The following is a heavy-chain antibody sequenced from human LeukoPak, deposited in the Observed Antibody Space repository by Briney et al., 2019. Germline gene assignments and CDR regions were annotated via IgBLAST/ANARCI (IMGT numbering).Heavy chain of an antibody. J-gene: IGHJ2*01. Sequence: PSETLSLTCTVSGGSISSSSYYWGWIRQPPGKGLEWIGSIYYSGSTYYNPSLKSRVTISVDTSKNQFSLKLSSVTAADTAVYYCARDPNKTAPPDLWGRGTLVTVSS. CDR1: GGSISSSSYY. V-gene: IGHV4-39*07. CDR3: ARDPNKTAPPDL. D-gene: IGHD6-6*01. CDR2: IYYSGST.